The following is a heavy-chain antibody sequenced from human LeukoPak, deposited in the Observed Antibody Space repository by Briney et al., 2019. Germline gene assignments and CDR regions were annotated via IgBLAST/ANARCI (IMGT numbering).Heavy chain of an antibody. J-gene: IGHJ3*02. CDR2: ISWDGGST. CDR3: AKSTAMVTWGSFEI. D-gene: IGHD5-18*01. Sequence: GGSLRLSCAASGFTFDDYTMHWVRQAPGKGLEWVSLISWDGGSTYYPDSVKGRFTISRDNSKNSLYLQMDSLGTEDTALYYCAKSTAMVTWGSFEIWGQGTMVTVSS. CDR1: GFTFDDYT. V-gene: IGHV3-43*01.